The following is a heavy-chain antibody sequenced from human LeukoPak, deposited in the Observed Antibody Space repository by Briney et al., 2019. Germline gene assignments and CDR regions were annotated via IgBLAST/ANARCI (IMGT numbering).Heavy chain of an antibody. CDR3: ARSGGIPSNFDY. Sequence: SETLSLTCTVSGGSISSYYWSWIRQPPGKGLEWIGYIYYSGSTNYNPSLKSRVTISVDTSKNQFSLKLSSVTAADTAVYYCARSGGIPSNFDYWGQGTLATVSS. CDR1: GGSISSYY. D-gene: IGHD3-16*01. CDR2: IYYSGST. J-gene: IGHJ4*02. V-gene: IGHV4-59*08.